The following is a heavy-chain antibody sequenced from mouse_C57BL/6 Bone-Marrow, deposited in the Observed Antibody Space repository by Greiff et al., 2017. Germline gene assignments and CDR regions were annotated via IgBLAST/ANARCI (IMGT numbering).Heavy chain of an antibody. CDR2: ISYDGSN. D-gene: IGHD2-2*01. Sequence: EVKLMESGPGLVKPSQSLSLTCSVSGYSITSGYYWNWIRQFPGNKLEWMGYISYDGSNNYNPSLKNRISITRDTSKNQFFLKLNSVTTEDTATYDCARGGYDEAWFAYWGQGTLVTVSA. V-gene: IGHV3-6*01. J-gene: IGHJ3*01. CDR3: ARGGYDEAWFAY. CDR1: GYSITSGYY.